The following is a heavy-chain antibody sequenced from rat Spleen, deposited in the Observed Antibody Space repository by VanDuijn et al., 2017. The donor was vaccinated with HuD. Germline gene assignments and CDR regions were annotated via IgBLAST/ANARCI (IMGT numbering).Heavy chain of an antibody. CDR1: GFTFSNYD. Sequence: EVQLVESGGGLVQPGRSMKLSCAASGFTFSNYDMAWVRQAPTKGLEWVASITNSGGSTYYRDSVKGRFTISRDNAKSTLYLQMDSLRSEDTATYYCATGGYTTDYYWAYVMDAWGQGASVTVSS. CDR3: ATGGYTTDYYWAYVMDA. D-gene: IGHD1-6*01. J-gene: IGHJ4*01. V-gene: IGHV5-25*01. CDR2: ITNSGGST.